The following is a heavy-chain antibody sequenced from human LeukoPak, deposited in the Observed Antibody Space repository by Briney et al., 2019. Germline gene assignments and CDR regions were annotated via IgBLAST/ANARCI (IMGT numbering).Heavy chain of an antibody. J-gene: IGHJ6*03. CDR3: ARGPPNDFNYYYYMDV. D-gene: IGHD2-21*02. V-gene: IGHV1-46*01. Sequence: ASVKVSCKASGYTFTSYYMHWVRQAPGQGLEWMGIINPSGGGTTYAQKFQGRVTMTRDMSTSTVYMELSSLRSEDSAVYYCARGPPNDFNYYYYMDVWGKGTTVTVS. CDR2: INPSGGGT. CDR1: GYTFTSYY.